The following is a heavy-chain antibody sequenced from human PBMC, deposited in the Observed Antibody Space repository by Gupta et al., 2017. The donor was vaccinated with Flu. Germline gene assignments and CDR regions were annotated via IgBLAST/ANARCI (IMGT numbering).Heavy chain of an antibody. Sequence: EVQLLESGGGLVQTGGSLRLSCAASGFPFSSYGMSWVRQAPGKGLEWVSAISGSGGSTYYADSVKGRFTISRDNSKNTLYLQMNSLRAEDTAVYYCAKGGSGWRGDYWGQGTLVTVSS. CDR3: AKGGSGWRGDY. D-gene: IGHD6-19*01. J-gene: IGHJ4*02. V-gene: IGHV3-23*01. CDR1: GFPFSSYG. CDR2: ISGSGGST.